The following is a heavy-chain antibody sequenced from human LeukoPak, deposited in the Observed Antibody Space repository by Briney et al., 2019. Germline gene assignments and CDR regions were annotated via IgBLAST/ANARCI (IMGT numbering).Heavy chain of an antibody. D-gene: IGHD3/OR15-3a*01. Sequence: VASVKVSCKASGGTFSSYTISWVRQAPGQGLEWMGGIIPIFGTANYAQKFQGRVTMTRDTSTSTVYMELSSLRSEDTAVYYCARGRETIFGPVGWRGNWFDPWGQGALVTVSS. CDR1: GGTFSSYT. CDR2: IIPIFGTA. CDR3: ARGRETIFGPVGWRGNWFDP. V-gene: IGHV1-69*05. J-gene: IGHJ5*02.